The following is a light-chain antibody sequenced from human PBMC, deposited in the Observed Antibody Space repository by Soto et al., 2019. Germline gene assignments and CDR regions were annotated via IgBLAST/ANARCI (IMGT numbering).Light chain of an antibody. CDR3: QQRSNWPLT. CDR2: DAS. J-gene: IGKJ5*01. Sequence: EIVMTQSPGTLSVSPGEIATLSCSASQSVKTFLVWYQQRPGQAPRLLIYDASHRPTDIPARFSGSGSGTDFTLTISSLEPEDFAVYYCQQRSNWPLTCGQGTRLEIK. CDR1: QSVKTF. V-gene: IGKV3-11*01.